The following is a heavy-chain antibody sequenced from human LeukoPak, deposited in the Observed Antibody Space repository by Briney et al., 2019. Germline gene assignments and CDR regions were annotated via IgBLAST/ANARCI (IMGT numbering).Heavy chain of an antibody. Sequence: PSETLSLTCAVYGGSFSGYYWSWIRQPPGKGLEWIGEINHSGSTNYNPSLKSRVTISVDTSKNQLSLKLTSVTAADTAVYYCARDFDSSGYGDFYFYMDVWGKGTTVTISS. J-gene: IGHJ6*03. V-gene: IGHV4-34*01. D-gene: IGHD3-22*01. CDR1: GGSFSGYY. CDR2: INHSGST. CDR3: ARDFDSSGYGDFYFYMDV.